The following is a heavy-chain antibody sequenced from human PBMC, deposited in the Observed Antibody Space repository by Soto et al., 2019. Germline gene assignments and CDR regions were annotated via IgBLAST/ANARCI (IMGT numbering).Heavy chain of an antibody. CDR2: VYYSGTT. V-gene: IGHV4-61*01. J-gene: IGHJ4*02. CDR1: GGSVSNKTYY. CDR3: ARTTAVPNTLRSRYFFDY. D-gene: IGHD4-17*01. Sequence: LSLTCSVSGGSVSNKTYYWSWIRQPPGKRLEWIGYVYYSGTTNYNPSLKRRVTISVDLSKNQFSLRLSSVTTADTALYYCARTTAVPNTLRSRYFFDYWGQGTLVTVSS.